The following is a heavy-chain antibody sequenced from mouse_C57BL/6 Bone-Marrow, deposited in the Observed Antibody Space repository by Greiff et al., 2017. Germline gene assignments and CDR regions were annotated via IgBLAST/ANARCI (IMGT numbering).Heavy chain of an antibody. J-gene: IGHJ2*01. CDR3: SRRIYYLPDY. Sequence: VKLMESGAELARPGASVKLSCKASGYTFTSYGISWVKQRTGQGLEWIGEIYPRSGNTYYNEKLKGKATLTADKSSSTAYVELRNRTSEYSAVYFYSRRIYYLPDYWGQGTTRTVSS. CDR2: IYPRSGNT. CDR1: GYTFTSYG. V-gene: IGHV1-81*01. D-gene: IGHD1-1*01.